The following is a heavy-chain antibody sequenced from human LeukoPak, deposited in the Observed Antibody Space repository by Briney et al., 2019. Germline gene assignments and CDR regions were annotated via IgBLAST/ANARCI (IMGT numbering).Heavy chain of an antibody. CDR2: IKQDGSER. J-gene: IGHJ4*02. CDR1: GFTFSNYW. D-gene: IGHD1-7*01. CDR3: AGRAGKPGNTPWCFDY. V-gene: IGHV3-7*01. Sequence: PGGSLRLSCAASGFTFSNYWMTWVRQAPGKGPEWVANIKQDGSERNYVDSVKGRFTIARDNTKNSLYLQMTSLRGEDTAVYYCAGRAGKPGNTPWCFDYWGPGALVTVSS.